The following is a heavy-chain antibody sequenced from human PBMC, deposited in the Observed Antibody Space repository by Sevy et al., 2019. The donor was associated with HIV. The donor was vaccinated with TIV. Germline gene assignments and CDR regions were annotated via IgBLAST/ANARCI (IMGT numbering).Heavy chain of an antibody. CDR3: ARDHVKDGDLGDYYYFAMDV. Sequence: GGSLRLSCAASGFTFSDYYMSWIRQAPGKGLEWVSYVSGSDDTKYYADSVKGRFTISRDNAKNSLYVQMNSLRAEDTAVYYCARDHVKDGDLGDYYYFAMDVWGQGTTVTVSS. J-gene: IGHJ6*02. D-gene: IGHD4-17*01. CDR2: VSGSDDTK. CDR1: GFTFSDYY. V-gene: IGHV3-11*01.